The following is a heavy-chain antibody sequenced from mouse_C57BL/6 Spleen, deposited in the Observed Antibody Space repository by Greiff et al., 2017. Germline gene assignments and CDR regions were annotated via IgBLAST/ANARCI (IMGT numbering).Heavy chain of an antibody. Sequence: QVQLQQPGAELVKPGASVKLSCKASGYTFTSYWMQWVKQRPGQGLEWIGEIAPADSYTNYNQKFQGKATFTVDPSSNTAYMQLSSLTSEDSAGYDCARGDYGSSYYCDYWGQGTTLTVSS. CDR3: ARGDYGSSYYCDY. D-gene: IGHD1-1*01. J-gene: IGHJ2*01. CDR1: GYTFTSYW. CDR2: IAPADSYT. V-gene: IGHV1-50*01.